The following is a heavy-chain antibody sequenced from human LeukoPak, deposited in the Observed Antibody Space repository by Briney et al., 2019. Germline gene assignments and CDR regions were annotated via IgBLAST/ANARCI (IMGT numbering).Heavy chain of an antibody. V-gene: IGHV3-23*01. CDR2: ISANSGNT. D-gene: IGHD5-12*01. CDR3: ASYSGYSGKGRFDS. CDR1: GNTFTTYV. Sequence: GGSLRLSCAASGNTFTTYVIRWVRQAPGQGLEWVSSISANSGNTHYAHSVQGRVTISRDTSNNTLFIQMNSLRGEDTAVYYGASYSGYSGKGRFDSWGQGTLVTVSS. J-gene: IGHJ4*02.